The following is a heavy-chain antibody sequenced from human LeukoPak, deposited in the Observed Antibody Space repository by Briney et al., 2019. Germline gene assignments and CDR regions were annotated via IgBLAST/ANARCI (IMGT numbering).Heavy chain of an antibody. J-gene: IGHJ3*02. CDR1: GGSISSSNW. Sequence: SETLSLTCAVSGGSISSSNWWSWVRQPPGKGLEWIGEIYHSGSTNYNPSLKSRVTISVDKSKNQFSLKLSSVTAADTAVYYCARALDYPTLGRRGAFDIQGQGTMVTVSS. V-gene: IGHV4-4*02. D-gene: IGHD4-23*01. CDR2: IYHSGST. CDR3: ARALDYPTLGRRGAFDI.